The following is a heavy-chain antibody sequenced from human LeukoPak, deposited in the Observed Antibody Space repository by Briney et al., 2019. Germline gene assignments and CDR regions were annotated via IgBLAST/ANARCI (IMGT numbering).Heavy chain of an antibody. Sequence: GGSLRLSCAASGVTFSSYGMHWGPQAPGKGLEWGAFIRYDGSNKYYADSVKRRFTISRDNSKTTPYLQMNSLRAEDTAVYYCATGHSSSYNWFDPWGQGTLVTVSS. CDR1: GVTFSSYG. V-gene: IGHV3-30*02. CDR3: ATGHSSSYNWFDP. CDR2: IRYDGSNK. J-gene: IGHJ5*02. D-gene: IGHD6-6*01.